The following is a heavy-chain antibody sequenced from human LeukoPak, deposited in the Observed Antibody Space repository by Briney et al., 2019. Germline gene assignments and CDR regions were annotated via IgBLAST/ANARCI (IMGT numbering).Heavy chain of an antibody. CDR2: IYTPGST. Sequence: SETLSLTCTVSGGSISSYYWTWIRQPAGKGLEWIGRIYTPGSTNYNPSLKSRVTMSLDTSKNQFSLKLSSVTAADTAVYYCARTNVLTGTDYWGQGTLVTVSS. CDR3: ARTNVLTGTDY. CDR1: GGSISSYY. D-gene: IGHD3-9*01. V-gene: IGHV4-4*07. J-gene: IGHJ4*02.